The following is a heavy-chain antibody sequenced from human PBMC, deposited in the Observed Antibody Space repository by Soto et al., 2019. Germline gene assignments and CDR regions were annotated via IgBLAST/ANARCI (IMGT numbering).Heavy chain of an antibody. Sequence: PGGSLRLSCAASGFTFDDYAMHWVRQAPGKGLEWVSGISWNSGSIGYADSVKGRFTISRDNAKNSLYLQMNSLRAEDTALYYCAKDTGYIIYGMDVWGQGTTVTVSS. J-gene: IGHJ6*02. V-gene: IGHV3-9*01. CDR1: GFTFDDYA. CDR2: ISWNSGSI. D-gene: IGHD5-12*01. CDR3: AKDTGYIIYGMDV.